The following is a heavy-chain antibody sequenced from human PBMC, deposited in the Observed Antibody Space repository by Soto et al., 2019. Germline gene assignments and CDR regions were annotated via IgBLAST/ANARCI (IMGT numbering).Heavy chain of an antibody. Sequence: ASVKVSCKASGGTFSSYAISWVRQAPGQGLEWMGGIIPIFGTANYAQKFQGRVTITADECTSTAYMELSSLRSEDTAVYYCALYCSSTSCRADTYYDYVWGSYRPGYFDYWGQGTLVTVSS. J-gene: IGHJ4*02. V-gene: IGHV1-69*13. CDR3: ALYCSSTSCRADTYYDYVWGSYRPGYFDY. CDR1: GGTFSSYA. D-gene: IGHD3-16*02. CDR2: IIPIFGTA.